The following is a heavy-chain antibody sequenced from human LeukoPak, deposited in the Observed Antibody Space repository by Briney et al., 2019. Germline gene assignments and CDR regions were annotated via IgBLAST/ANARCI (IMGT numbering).Heavy chain of an antibody. Sequence: PGGSLRLSCAASGFTFSTYVMSWVRRAPGKGLEWVSAISGSAFSTYYADSVKGRFTISRDNSKNTLYLQMNSLRAEDTAVYYCAKDLTTVTSLDAFDIWGQGTMVTVSS. CDR2: ISGSAFST. J-gene: IGHJ3*02. CDR3: AKDLTTVTSLDAFDI. CDR1: GFTFSTYV. D-gene: IGHD4-17*01. V-gene: IGHV3-23*01.